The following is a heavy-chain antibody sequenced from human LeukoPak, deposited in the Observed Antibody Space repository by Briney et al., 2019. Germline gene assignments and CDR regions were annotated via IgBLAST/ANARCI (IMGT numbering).Heavy chain of an antibody. CDR3: ARDATRTYYDFWSGYLKYNWFDP. Sequence: SETLSLTCAVYGGSFSGYYWSWIRQPPGKGLEWIGEINHSGSTNYNPSLKSRVTISVDTSKNQFSLKLSSVTAADTAVYYCARDATRTYYDFWSGYLKYNWFDPWGQGTLVTVSS. V-gene: IGHV4-34*01. J-gene: IGHJ5*02. CDR1: GGSFSGYY. D-gene: IGHD3-3*01. CDR2: INHSGST.